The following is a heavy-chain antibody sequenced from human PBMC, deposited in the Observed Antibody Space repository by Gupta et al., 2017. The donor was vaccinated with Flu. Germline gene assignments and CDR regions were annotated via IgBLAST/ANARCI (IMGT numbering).Heavy chain of an antibody. CDR1: GFTSSDYY. J-gene: IGHJ4*02. V-gene: IGHV3-11*01. Sequence: QVQLVESGGGLVKPGGPLSLFCAASGFTSSDYYMSWIRQAPGKGLGWVSYISSSGSTIYYADSVKGRFTISRDNAKKSLYLQMNSLRAEDTAVDYCAREYCSSTTCYGAVGLDYWGQGTQVTVSS. CDR3: AREYCSSTTCYGAVGLDY. CDR2: ISSSGSTI. D-gene: IGHD2-2*01.